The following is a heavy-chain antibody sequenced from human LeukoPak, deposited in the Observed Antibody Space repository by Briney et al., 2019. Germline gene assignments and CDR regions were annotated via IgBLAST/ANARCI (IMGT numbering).Heavy chain of an antibody. CDR1: GFTFSSYE. D-gene: IGHD5-12*01. Sequence: GGSLRLSCAASGFTFSSYEMNRVRQAPGKGLEWVSYISSSGSTIYYADSVKGRFTISRDNSKNTLYLQMNSLRAEDTAVYYCAKDLSGYDLQAFDIWGQGTMVTVSS. J-gene: IGHJ3*02. CDR2: ISSSGSTI. V-gene: IGHV3-48*03. CDR3: AKDLSGYDLQAFDI.